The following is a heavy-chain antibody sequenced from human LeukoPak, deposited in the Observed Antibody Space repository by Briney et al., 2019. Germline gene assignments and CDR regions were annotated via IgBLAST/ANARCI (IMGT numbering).Heavy chain of an antibody. CDR1: GASISSGPYS. CDR3: ARGDYSFDY. CDR2: IYHSGST. Sequence: NPPQTLSLTCSVSGASISSGPYSWSWIRQPPRKGLEWIGYIYHSGSTDYNPSLKSRVTISVDRSKNQFSLKVNSVTAADTAVYYCARGDYSFDYWGQGTLVTVSS. D-gene: IGHD2-21*01. J-gene: IGHJ4*02. V-gene: IGHV4-30-2*01.